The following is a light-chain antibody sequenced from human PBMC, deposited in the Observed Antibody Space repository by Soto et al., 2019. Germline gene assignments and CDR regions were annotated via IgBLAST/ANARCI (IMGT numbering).Light chain of an antibody. CDR2: GST. V-gene: IGLV1-40*01. Sequence: QSVLTQAPSVSGAPGQRVTISCTGSSSNIGAGYDVHWYQQLPGTAPKLLIFGSTNRPSGVPDRFSGSKSGTSASLAITGLQAEDEADCYCQSYDSSLNNYVFGTGTKLTVL. J-gene: IGLJ1*01. CDR1: SSNIGAGYD. CDR3: QSYDSSLNNYV.